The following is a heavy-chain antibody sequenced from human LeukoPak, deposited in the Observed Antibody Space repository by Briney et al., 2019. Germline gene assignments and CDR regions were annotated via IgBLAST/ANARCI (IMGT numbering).Heavy chain of an antibody. CDR3: ARVYSSSGEYSYYYYYMDV. CDR1: GGSISSYY. Sequence: PSETLSLTCTVSGGSISSYYWSWIRQPAGRGLEWVGRIYTSGSTNYNPSLKSRVSMSVDTSKNQFSLKLSSVTAADTAVYYCARVYSSSGEYSYYYYYMDVWGKGTTVTVSS. V-gene: IGHV4-4*07. J-gene: IGHJ6*03. CDR2: IYTSGST. D-gene: IGHD6-6*01.